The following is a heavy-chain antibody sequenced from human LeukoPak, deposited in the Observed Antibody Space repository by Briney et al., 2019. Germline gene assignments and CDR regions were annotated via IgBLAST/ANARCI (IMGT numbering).Heavy chain of an antibody. CDR2: IIPIFGTA. V-gene: IGHV1-69*01. Sequence: ASVKVSCKASGGTLSSYAISWVRQAPGQGLEWVGGIIPIFGTANYAQKFQGRVTITADESTSTAYMELSSLRSEDTAVYYCANLPTHVSPYDYWGQGTLVTVSS. J-gene: IGHJ4*02. CDR3: ANLPTHVSPYDY. CDR1: GGTLSSYA.